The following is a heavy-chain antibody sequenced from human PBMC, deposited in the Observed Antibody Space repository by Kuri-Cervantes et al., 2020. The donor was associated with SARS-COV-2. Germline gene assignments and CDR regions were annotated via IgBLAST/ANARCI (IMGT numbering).Heavy chain of an antibody. CDR3: ARPTIFGVSPDAFDI. CDR1: GYSISSGYY. Sequence: ESLKISCTVSGYSISSGYYWGWIRQPPGQGLEWIGSIYHSGSTYYNPSLKSRVTISVDTSKNQFSLKLSSVTAADTAVYYCARPTIFGVSPDAFDIWGQGTMVTVSS. J-gene: IGHJ3*02. CDR2: IYHSGST. D-gene: IGHD3-3*01. V-gene: IGHV4-38-2*02.